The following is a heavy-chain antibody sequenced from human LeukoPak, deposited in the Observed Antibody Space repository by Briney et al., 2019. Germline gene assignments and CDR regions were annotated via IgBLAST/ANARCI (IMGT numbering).Heavy chain of an antibody. CDR1: GFTFGNYA. Sequence: GGSLRLSCTASGFTFGNYAMSWFRQAPGKGLEWIGFIRSKVYHGTIEYAASVKGRFTISRDDSKSIAYLQMNSLKTEDTAVYYCTTRSPASRSGTYYKSDYWGQGTLVTVSS. V-gene: IGHV3-49*03. CDR2: IRSKVYHGTI. CDR3: TTRSPASRSGTYYKSDY. D-gene: IGHD3-10*01. J-gene: IGHJ4*02.